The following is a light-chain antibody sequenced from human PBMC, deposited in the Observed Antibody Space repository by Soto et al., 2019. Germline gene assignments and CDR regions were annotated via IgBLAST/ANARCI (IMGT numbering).Light chain of an antibody. CDR1: SSDFGNYNL. Sequence: QSALTQPASVSGSPGQSITISCTGTSSDFGNYNLVSWYQQHPGKAPEVIIYEGTKRPSGVFNRFSGSKSGNTASLTISGLQAEDEADYYCCSYVSSSVVIFGGGTKVTVL. CDR3: CSYVSSSVVI. J-gene: IGLJ2*01. V-gene: IGLV2-23*01. CDR2: EGT.